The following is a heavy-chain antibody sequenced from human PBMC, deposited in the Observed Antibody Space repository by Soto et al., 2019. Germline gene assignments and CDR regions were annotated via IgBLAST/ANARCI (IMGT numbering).Heavy chain of an antibody. CDR3: VRDGCSGNSCYIYGMDV. Sequence: PVGSVRLSCAASGFTFSSFWMSWALHAPGNGPEWVANIEGDGSVKNYLDSVKGRFTISRDNAKKSLYLQMSSLRAEDTAVYYCVRDGCSGNSCYIYGMDVWGQGTTVTVSS. V-gene: IGHV3-7*03. CDR1: GFTFSSFW. CDR2: IEGDGSVK. J-gene: IGHJ6*02. D-gene: IGHD2-2*02.